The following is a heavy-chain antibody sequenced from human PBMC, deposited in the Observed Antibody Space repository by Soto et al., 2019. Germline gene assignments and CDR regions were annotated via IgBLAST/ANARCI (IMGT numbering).Heavy chain of an antibody. V-gene: IGHV3-74*01. CDR3: ARGLPNFSSFDS. D-gene: IGHD5-12*01. J-gene: IGHJ4*02. Sequence: EVQLVESGGGLVQPGESLRLSCAASGFTFSSYWMHWIRQAPGKGLVWVSRVSSDGSSTVYANSVKGRLTISRDNAKNTLYLQMNSLSDEDTAVYYCARGLPNFSSFDSWGQGTQVTVSS. CDR1: GFTFSSYW. CDR2: VSSDGSST.